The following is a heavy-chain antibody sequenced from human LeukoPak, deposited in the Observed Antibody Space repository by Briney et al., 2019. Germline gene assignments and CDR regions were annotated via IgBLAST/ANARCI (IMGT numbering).Heavy chain of an antibody. CDR3: ARNPPNSGSPLDY. CDR1: GFTFSGYW. J-gene: IGHJ4*02. D-gene: IGHD1-26*01. Sequence: GGSLRLSCAASGFTFSGYWMHWVRQGPGKGLEWVSSISSSSSYIYYADSVKGRFTISRDNAKNSLYLQMNSLRAEDTAVYYCARNPPNSGSPLDYWGQGTLVTVSS. V-gene: IGHV3-21*01. CDR2: ISSSSSYI.